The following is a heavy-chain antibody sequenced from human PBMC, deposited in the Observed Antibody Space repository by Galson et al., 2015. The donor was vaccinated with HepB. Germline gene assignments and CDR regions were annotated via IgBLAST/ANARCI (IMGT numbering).Heavy chain of an antibody. CDR3: ARDRQLDLGRYSGYDWGAFDI. CDR2: ISYDGSNK. CDR1: GFTFSSYG. D-gene: IGHD5-12*01. J-gene: IGHJ3*02. V-gene: IGHV3-30*03. Sequence: SLRLSCAASGFTFSSYGMHWVRQAPGKGLEWVAVISYDGSNKYYADSVKGRFTISRDNSKNTLYLQMNSLRAEDTAVYYCARDRQLDLGRYSGYDWGAFDIWGQGTMVTVSS.